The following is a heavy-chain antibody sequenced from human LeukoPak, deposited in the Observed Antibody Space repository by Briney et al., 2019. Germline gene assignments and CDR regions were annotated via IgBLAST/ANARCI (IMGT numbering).Heavy chain of an antibody. Sequence: SETLSLTCTVSGYSITSGYYWGWIRQPPGKGLEWIGSIYYSGSTYYSPSLKSRVTISVDTSENQFSLKLNSVTAADTAVYYCARDRGSYRFDYWGQGTLVTVSS. J-gene: IGHJ4*02. CDR3: ARDRGSYRFDY. CDR2: IYYSGST. D-gene: IGHD1-26*01. CDR1: GYSITSGYY. V-gene: IGHV4-38-2*02.